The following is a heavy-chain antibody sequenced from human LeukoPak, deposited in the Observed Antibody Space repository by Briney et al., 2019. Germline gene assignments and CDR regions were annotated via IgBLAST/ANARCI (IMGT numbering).Heavy chain of an antibody. Sequence: ASVKVSCKASGGTFSSYAISWVRQAPGQGLEWMGRMNPNSGNTGYAQKFQGRVTMTRNTSISTAYMELSSLRSEDTAVYYCARGQRTHGSYYWGQGTLVTVSS. CDR3: ARGQRTHGSYY. D-gene: IGHD1-14*01. CDR1: GGTFSSYA. V-gene: IGHV1-8*02. CDR2: MNPNSGNT. J-gene: IGHJ4*02.